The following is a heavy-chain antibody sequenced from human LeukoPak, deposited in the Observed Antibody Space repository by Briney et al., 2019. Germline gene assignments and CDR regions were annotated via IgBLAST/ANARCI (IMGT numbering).Heavy chain of an antibody. Sequence: GASVKVSCKASGYTFTSYYMHWVRQAPGQGLEWTGIINTSGGSTTYAQKFQGRVSMTRDTSTSTVYLEVSSLRSEDTAVYYCARSQGGITLWFDPWGQGTLVTVSS. J-gene: IGHJ5*02. D-gene: IGHD1-1*01. V-gene: IGHV1-46*01. CDR3: ARSQGGITLWFDP. CDR1: GYTFTSYY. CDR2: INTSGGST.